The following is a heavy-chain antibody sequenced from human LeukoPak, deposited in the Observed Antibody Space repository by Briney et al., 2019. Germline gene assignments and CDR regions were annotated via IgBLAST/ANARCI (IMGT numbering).Heavy chain of an antibody. CDR3: ARHKDMRTTLTPFDY. CDR2: MYYSGST. D-gene: IGHD4-17*01. V-gene: IGHV4-39*01. J-gene: IGHJ4*02. CDR1: GFTFSSCA. Sequence: PGGSLRLSCAASGFTFSSCAMSWVRQAPGKGLEWIGSMYYSGSTYYNPSLKSRVTISVDTSKNQFSLKLSSVTAADTAVYYCARHKDMRTTLTPFDYWGQGTLVTVSS.